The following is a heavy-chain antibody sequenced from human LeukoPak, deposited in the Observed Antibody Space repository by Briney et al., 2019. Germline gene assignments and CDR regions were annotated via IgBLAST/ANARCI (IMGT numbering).Heavy chain of an antibody. D-gene: IGHD2-2*01. CDR3: VRVRRPAVVLDALDS. CDR1: GFTFSDYY. J-gene: IGHJ3*02. V-gene: IGHV3-11*01. CDR2: ISDSGDTF. Sequence: GGSLRLSCAASGFTFSDYYMTWIRQAPGKGLEWISYISDSGDTFYYVESVKGRFTISRDNAKNSLYLQMSSLRAEDTAVYYCVRVRRPAVVLDALDSWGQGTMVTVSS.